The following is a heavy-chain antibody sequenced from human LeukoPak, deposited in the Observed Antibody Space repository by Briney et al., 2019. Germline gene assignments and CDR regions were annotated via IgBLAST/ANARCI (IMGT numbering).Heavy chain of an antibody. D-gene: IGHD3-3*01. CDR2: IIPILGIA. V-gene: IGHV1-69*04. J-gene: IGHJ4*02. CDR1: GGTFSSYA. Sequence: ASVKVSCKASGGTFSSYAISWVRQAPGQGLEWMGRIIPILGIAIYAQKFQGRVTMTEDTSTDTAYMELSSLRSEDTAVYYCATRSYYDFWSGWDYWGQGTLVTVSS. CDR3: ATRSYYDFWSGWDY.